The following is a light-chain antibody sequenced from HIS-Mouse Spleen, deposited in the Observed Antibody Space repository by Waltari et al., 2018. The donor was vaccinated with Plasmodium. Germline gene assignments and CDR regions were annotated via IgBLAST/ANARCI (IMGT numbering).Light chain of an antibody. V-gene: IGLV3-25*03. Sequence: SYELTQPPSVSVSPGQTARITCSGDALPKQYAYWYQQKPGQAPVLVIYKDSERPAGSPERFSGSSSGTTVTLTISGVQAEDEADYYWQSADSSGTYVVFGGGTKLTVL. CDR3: QSADSSGTYVV. J-gene: IGLJ2*01. CDR1: ALPKQY. CDR2: KDS.